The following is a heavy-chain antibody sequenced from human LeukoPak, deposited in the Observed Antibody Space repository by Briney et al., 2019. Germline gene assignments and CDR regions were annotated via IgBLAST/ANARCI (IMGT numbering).Heavy chain of an antibody. CDR2: IYYSGST. J-gene: IGHJ4*02. CDR3: ARVRGTSGYQALDY. Sequence: PSETLSLTCTVSGGSISSYYWSWIRQPPGKGLEWIGYIYYSGSTNYNPSLKSRVTISVDTSKNQFSLKLSSVTAADTAVYYCARVRGTSGYQALDYWGQGTLVTVSS. D-gene: IGHD3-22*01. CDR1: GGSISSYY. V-gene: IGHV4-59*01.